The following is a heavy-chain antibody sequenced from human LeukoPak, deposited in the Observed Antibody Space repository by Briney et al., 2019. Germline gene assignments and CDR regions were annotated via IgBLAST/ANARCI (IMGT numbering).Heavy chain of an antibody. Sequence: GGSLRLACAASRSTISSSYMNWVRQAPGKGLEWVSVIYSGGSTYYADSVKGRFTISRDNSKNTLYLQMNSLRAEDTAVYYCARGSSDGSCYDYWAQGTLVTVSS. D-gene: IGHD2-15*01. CDR2: IYSGGST. V-gene: IGHV3-53*01. CDR1: RSTISSSY. J-gene: IGHJ4*02. CDR3: ARGSSDGSCYDY.